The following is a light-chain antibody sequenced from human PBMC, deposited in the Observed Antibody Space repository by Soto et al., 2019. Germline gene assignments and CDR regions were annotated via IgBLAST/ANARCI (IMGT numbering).Light chain of an antibody. CDR1: TSNVGKNY. CDR2: DNT. J-gene: IGLJ1*01. V-gene: IGLV1-51*01. Sequence: QSVLTQPPSVSAAPGQKATISCTGSTSNVGKNYVSWYQHLPGTAPKLLIYDNTKRHSGIPDRFSGSKSGTSATLGITGLQTGDEADYYCGTWDGSLSAGIFGTGTKVTVL. CDR3: GTWDGSLSAGI.